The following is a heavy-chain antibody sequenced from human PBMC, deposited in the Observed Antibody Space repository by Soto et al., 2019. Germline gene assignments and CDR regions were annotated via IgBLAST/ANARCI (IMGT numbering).Heavy chain of an antibody. V-gene: IGHV1-2*04. Sequence: ASVKVSCKASGYTFTGYYMHWVRQSPGQGLEWMGWINPNSGGTNYAQKFQGWVTMTRDTSISTAYMELSRLRSDDTAVYYCARVEGYCTNGVCYTGYYGMDVWGQGTTVTVSS. D-gene: IGHD2-8*01. CDR2: INPNSGGT. CDR3: ARVEGYCTNGVCYTGYYGMDV. J-gene: IGHJ6*02. CDR1: GYTFTGYY.